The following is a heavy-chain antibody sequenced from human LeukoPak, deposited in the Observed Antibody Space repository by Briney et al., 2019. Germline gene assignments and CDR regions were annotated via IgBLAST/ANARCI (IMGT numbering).Heavy chain of an antibody. D-gene: IGHD5/OR15-5a*01. CDR3: ARDWGSNVYASAIDI. J-gene: IGHJ3*02. CDR2: IWYHGNDK. Sequence: GGSLRLSCAASGFTFNNYGMHWVRQAPGKGLEWRTLIWYHGNDKSYADSVKGRFIISRDNSKNTLFLQMNSLRAEDTALYYCARDWGSNVYASAIDIWGQGTMVTVSS. CDR1: GFTFNNYG. V-gene: IGHV3-33*01.